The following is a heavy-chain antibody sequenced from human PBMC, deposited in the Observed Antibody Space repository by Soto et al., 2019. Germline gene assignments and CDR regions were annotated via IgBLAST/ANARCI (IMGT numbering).Heavy chain of an antibody. CDR1: GGSISSGGYY. Sequence: QVQLQESGPGLVKPSQTLSLTCTVSGGSISSGGYYWSWTRQHPGKGLEWIGYIYYSGSTYYNPSLKSRVTISVDTSKNQFSLKLSSVTAADTAVYYCARGDSSGWYVGWFDPWGQGTLVTVSS. CDR2: IYYSGST. CDR3: ARGDSSGWYVGWFDP. V-gene: IGHV4-31*03. D-gene: IGHD6-19*01. J-gene: IGHJ5*02.